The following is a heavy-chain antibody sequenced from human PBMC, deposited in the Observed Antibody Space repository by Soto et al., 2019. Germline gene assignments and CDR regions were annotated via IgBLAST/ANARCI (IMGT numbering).Heavy chain of an antibody. CDR1: GYTLTNYG. J-gene: IGHJ4*02. CDR3: AMYLSGGDLYSRLFDF. D-gene: IGHD2-21*02. CDR2: INTYNGAT. V-gene: IGHV1-18*01. Sequence: QVQLVQSGAEVKKPGASVKVSCKASGYTLTNYGLSWVRQAPGQGLEWMGWINTYNGATNYAQTFQGRVTMTRDTSTSTAYIELTSLRSADTAVYYCAMYLSGGDLYSRLFDFWGQGTLVTVSS.